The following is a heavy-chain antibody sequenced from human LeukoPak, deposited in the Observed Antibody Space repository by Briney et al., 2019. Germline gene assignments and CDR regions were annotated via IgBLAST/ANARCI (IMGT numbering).Heavy chain of an antibody. Sequence: SETLSLTCTVSGYSISSGYYWGWIRQPPGKVLEWLGSIYHGGSTYYTPSLKSRVTISVDTSRNQFSLKLSTVTAADTAVYYCARDSNTNFGVVISNWLDPWGQGTLVTVSS. CDR3: ARDSNTNFGVVISNWLDP. D-gene: IGHD3-3*01. J-gene: IGHJ5*02. CDR2: IYHGGST. CDR1: GYSISSGYY. V-gene: IGHV4-38-2*02.